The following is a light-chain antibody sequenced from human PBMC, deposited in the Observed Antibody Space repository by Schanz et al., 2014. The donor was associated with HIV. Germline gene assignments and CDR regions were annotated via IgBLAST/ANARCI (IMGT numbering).Light chain of an antibody. CDR3: QKYDSAPWT. CDR1: QSISTW. J-gene: IGKJ1*01. CDR2: KAT. Sequence: DIQMTQSPSTLSASVGDRLTITCRASQSISTWLAWYQQKPGKAPKVLIYKATTLESGVPSRFSGSGSGTEFTLTISSLQPEDVATYYCQKYDSAPWTFGQGTKVEVK. V-gene: IGKV1-5*03.